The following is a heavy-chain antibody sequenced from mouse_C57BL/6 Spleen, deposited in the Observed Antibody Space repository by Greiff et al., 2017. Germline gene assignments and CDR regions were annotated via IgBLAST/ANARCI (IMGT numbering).Heavy chain of an antibody. V-gene: IGHV5-2*03. J-gene: IGHJ1*03. CDR1: EYEFPSHD. Sequence: EVKVEESGGGLVQPGESLKLSCESNEYEFPSHDMSWVRKTPEKRLELVAAINSDGGSNYYPDTMERRFIISRDNTKKTLYLQMSSLRSEDTALYYCARRNYGSSYWYFDVWGTGTTVTVSS. CDR3: ARRNYGSSYWYFDV. CDR2: INSDGGSN. D-gene: IGHD1-1*01.